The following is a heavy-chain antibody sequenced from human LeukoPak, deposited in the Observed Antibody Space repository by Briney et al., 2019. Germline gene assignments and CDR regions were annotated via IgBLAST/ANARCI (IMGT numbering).Heavy chain of an antibody. J-gene: IGHJ4*02. CDR1: GFTFSSYS. Sequence: PGGSLRLXCAASGFTFSSYSMNWVRQAPGKGLEWVSSISSSSSYIYYADSVKGRFTISRDNAKNSLYLQMNSLRAEDTAVYYCARDLYGQLPYTADYWGQGTLVTVSS. CDR3: ARDLYGQLPYTADY. V-gene: IGHV3-21*01. D-gene: IGHD2-2*02. CDR2: ISSSSSYI.